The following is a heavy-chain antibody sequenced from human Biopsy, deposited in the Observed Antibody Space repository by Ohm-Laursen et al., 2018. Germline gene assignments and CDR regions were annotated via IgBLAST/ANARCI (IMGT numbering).Heavy chain of an antibody. V-gene: IGHV4-38-2*01. CDR3: ARATNSTGWPYYYFYGMDV. CDR1: GYSVTNDYY. CDR2: IYYDGIT. J-gene: IGHJ6*02. Sequence: SDTLSLTCAVSGYSVTNDYYWGWIRQPPGKGLEWIGNIYYDGITYYNPSLKSRVAMSVDTSKNQFSLRLNSVTAADTAVYYCARATNSTGWPYYYFYGMDVWGQGTTVTVSS. D-gene: IGHD2/OR15-2a*01.